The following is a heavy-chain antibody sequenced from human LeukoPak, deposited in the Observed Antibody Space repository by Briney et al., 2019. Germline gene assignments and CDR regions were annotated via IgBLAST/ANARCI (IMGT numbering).Heavy chain of an antibody. D-gene: IGHD3-22*01. CDR1: GGTFSSYA. Sequence: SVEVSCKASGGTFSSYAISRVRQAPGQGLEWMGRIIPIFGTANYAQKFQGRVTITTDESTSTAYMELSSLRSEDTAVYYCAAAPYYDSSGYPYYYHYYYLDVWGKGTTVTVSS. CDR3: AAAPYYDSSGYPYYYHYYYLDV. V-gene: IGHV1-69*05. J-gene: IGHJ6*03. CDR2: IIPIFGTA.